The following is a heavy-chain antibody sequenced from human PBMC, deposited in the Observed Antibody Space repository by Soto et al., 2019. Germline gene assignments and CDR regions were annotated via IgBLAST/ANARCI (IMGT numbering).Heavy chain of an antibody. J-gene: IGHJ4*02. V-gene: IGHV4-31*03. CDR2: IYYSGST. Sequence: PSETLSLTCTVSGGSISSGGYYWSWIRQHPGKGLERIGYIYYSGSTYYNPSLKSRVTISVDTSKNQFSLKLSSVTAADTAVYYCARGSRYYDSSGYYYSHFDYWGQGTLVTVSS. CDR3: ARGSRYYDSSGYYYSHFDY. D-gene: IGHD3-22*01. CDR1: GGSISSGGYY.